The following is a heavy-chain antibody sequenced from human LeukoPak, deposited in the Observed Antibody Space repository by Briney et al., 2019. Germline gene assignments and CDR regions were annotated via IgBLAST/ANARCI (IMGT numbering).Heavy chain of an antibody. D-gene: IGHD3-10*01. Sequence: ASVKVSCKASGYTFTGYYMHWVRQAPGQGFEWMGRINPNSGGTNYAQEFQGRVTMTRDTSISTAYMELSRLRSDDTAVYYCAKDQLIDYYGSGSSLDFGDYWGQGTLVTVSS. CDR3: AKDQLIDYYGSGSSLDFGDY. J-gene: IGHJ4*02. V-gene: IGHV1-2*06. CDR2: INPNSGGT. CDR1: GYTFTGYY.